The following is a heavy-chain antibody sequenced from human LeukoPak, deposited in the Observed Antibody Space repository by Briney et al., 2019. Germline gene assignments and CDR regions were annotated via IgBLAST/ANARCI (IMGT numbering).Heavy chain of an antibody. CDR1: GFTFSCYS. CDR3: ARDVSAGEYSSLGDAFDI. CDR2: ISSSSSYI. V-gene: IGHV3-21*01. Sequence: GGSLRLSCAASGFTFSCYSMNWVRQAPGKGLEWVSSISSSSSYIYYADSVKGRFTISRDNAKNLLYLQMNSLRAEDTAVYYCARDVSAGEYSSLGDAFDIWGQGTMVTVSS. D-gene: IGHD6-6*01. J-gene: IGHJ3*02.